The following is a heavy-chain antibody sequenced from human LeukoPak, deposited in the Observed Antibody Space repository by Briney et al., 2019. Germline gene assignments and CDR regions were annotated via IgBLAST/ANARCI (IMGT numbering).Heavy chain of an antibody. CDR2: IKQDGTEK. D-gene: IGHD6-19*01. V-gene: IGHV3-7*01. CDR1: GFTFSGYW. J-gene: IGHJ4*02. CDR3: ARDGSGWSVY. Sequence: PGGSLRLSCAASGFTFSGYWMSWLRQAPGKGLEWVANIKQDGTEKYYVDSVKGRFIISRDNAKNSLYLQMNSLRAEDTAVYYCARDGSGWSVYWGQGTLVTVSP.